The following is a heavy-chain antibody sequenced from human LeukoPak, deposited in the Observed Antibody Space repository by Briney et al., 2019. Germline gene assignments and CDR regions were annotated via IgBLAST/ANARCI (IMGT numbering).Heavy chain of an antibody. CDR3: ARSGNGGNYYNWFDP. Sequence: SETLSLTCTVSGGSISGHYWSWIRQPPGKGLEWIGYIYDSETTNYNPSLKSRVTMSLDTSKNQFSLKLRSVTAADTAIYYCARSGNGGNYYNWFDPWGQGTLVTVSS. J-gene: IGHJ5*02. V-gene: IGHV4-59*11. CDR2: IYDSETT. CDR1: GGSISGHY. D-gene: IGHD4/OR15-4a*01.